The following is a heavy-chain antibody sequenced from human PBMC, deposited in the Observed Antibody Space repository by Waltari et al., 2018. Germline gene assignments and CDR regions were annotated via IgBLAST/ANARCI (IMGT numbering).Heavy chain of an antibody. D-gene: IGHD5-18*01. CDR1: GGSISSSY. J-gene: IGHJ6*02. V-gene: IGHV4-59*01. CDR3: ARGGYSYGYGMDV. Sequence: QVQLQESGPGLVKPSETLSLTCTVSGGSISSSYWSWLRQPPGKGLEWIGYIYYSGSTNYNPSLKSRVTISVDTSKNQFSLKLSSVTAVDTAVYYCARGGYSYGYGMDVWGQGTTVTVSS. CDR2: IYYSGST.